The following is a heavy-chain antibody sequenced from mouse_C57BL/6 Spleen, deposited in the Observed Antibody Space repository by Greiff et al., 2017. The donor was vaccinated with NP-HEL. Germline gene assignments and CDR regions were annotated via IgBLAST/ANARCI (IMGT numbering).Heavy chain of an antibody. CDR1: GYAFSSSW. D-gene: IGHD1-1*01. V-gene: IGHV1-82*01. CDR3: ASYGSSYNFDY. Sequence: QVQLQQSGPELVKPGASVKISCKASGYAFSSSWMNWVKQRPGKGLEWIGRIYPGDGDTNYNGKFKGKDTLTADKSSSTAYMQLSSLTSEDSAVYFCASYGSSYNFDYWGQGTTLTVSS. CDR2: IYPGDGDT. J-gene: IGHJ2*01.